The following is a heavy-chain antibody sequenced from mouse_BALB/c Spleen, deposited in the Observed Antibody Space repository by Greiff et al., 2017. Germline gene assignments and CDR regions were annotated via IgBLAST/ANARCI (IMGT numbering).Heavy chain of an antibody. Sequence: EVMLVESGGGLVQPGGSLKLSCAASGFTFSSYGMSWVRQTPDKRLELVATINSNGGSTYYPDSVKGRFTISRDNAKNTLYLQMSSLKSEDTAMYYCERGRFITTVVPFDYWGQGTTLTVSS. CDR2: INSNGGST. D-gene: IGHD1-1*01. CDR3: ERGRFITTVVPFDY. J-gene: IGHJ2*01. V-gene: IGHV5-6-3*01. CDR1: GFTFSSYG.